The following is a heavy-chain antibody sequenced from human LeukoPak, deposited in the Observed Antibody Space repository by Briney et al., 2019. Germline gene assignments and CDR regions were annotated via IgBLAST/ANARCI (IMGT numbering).Heavy chain of an antibody. CDR1: GYSISSGYY. V-gene: IGHV4-38-2*02. D-gene: IGHD4-17*01. CDR2: IYHSGST. J-gene: IGHJ4*02. CDR3: ARALGDYFFFDY. Sequence: PSETLSLTCTVSGYSISSGYYWGWIRQPPGKGLEWIGSIYHSGSTCYNPSLKSRVTISVDTSKNQFSLKLSSVTAADTAVYYCARALGDYFFFDYWGQGTLVTVSS.